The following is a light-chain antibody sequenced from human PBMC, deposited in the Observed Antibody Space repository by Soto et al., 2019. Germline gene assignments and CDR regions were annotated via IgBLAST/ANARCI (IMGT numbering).Light chain of an antibody. V-gene: IGLV2-11*01. J-gene: IGLJ2*01. Sequence: QSALTQPRSVSGSPGQSVTISCTGTSSDVGDYNFVSWYQHHPGKAPKLMIYDVSKRPSGVPDRFSGSKSGNTASLTISGLQAEDEADYYCCSYGGSYTVFGGGTKLTVL. CDR3: CSYGGSYTV. CDR2: DVS. CDR1: SSDVGDYNF.